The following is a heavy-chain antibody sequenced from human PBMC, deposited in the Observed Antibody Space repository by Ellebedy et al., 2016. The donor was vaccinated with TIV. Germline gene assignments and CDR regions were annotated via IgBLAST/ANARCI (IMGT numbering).Heavy chain of an antibody. V-gene: IGHV4-34*08. CDR1: GFTFSGYW. CDR2: ITHGGRT. J-gene: IGHJ4*02. D-gene: IGHD6-19*01. CDR3: ALYTSGTDY. Sequence: ESLKISXAASGFTFSGYWISWVRQPPGKGPEWMGEITHGGRTHHNPSLKSRFTMSLDTSKSQFSLTLNSVTAADTAVYYCALYTSGTDYWGQGTLVTVSS.